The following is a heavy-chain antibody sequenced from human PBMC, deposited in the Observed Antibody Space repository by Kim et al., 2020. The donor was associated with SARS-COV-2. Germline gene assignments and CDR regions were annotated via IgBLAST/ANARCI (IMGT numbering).Heavy chain of an antibody. CDR2: ISGSGGST. CDR3: AKVGTGAADFDY. V-gene: IGHV3-23*01. Sequence: NWVRQAPGKGLEWVSAISGSGGSTYYADSVKGRFTISRDNSKNTLYLQMNNLRAEDTAVYYCAKVGTGAADFDYWGQGTLVTVSS. D-gene: IGHD6-13*01. J-gene: IGHJ4*02.